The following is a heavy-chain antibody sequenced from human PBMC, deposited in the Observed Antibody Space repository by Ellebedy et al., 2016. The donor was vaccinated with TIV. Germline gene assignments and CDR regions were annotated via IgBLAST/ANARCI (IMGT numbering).Heavy chain of an antibody. CDR2: INPSASHI. D-gene: IGHD6-13*01. CDR1: GFSLSGYS. J-gene: IGHJ6*02. CDR3: ARDRIAAAGTVYYFGMDV. Sequence: GGSLRLSXAASGFSLSGYSMNWVRQAPGKGLDWVSSINPSASHIYYAASVKGRFTISRDNAENSLYLQMNSLRAEDTAVYYCARDRIAAAGTVYYFGMDVWGQGTTVTVSS. V-gene: IGHV3-21*01.